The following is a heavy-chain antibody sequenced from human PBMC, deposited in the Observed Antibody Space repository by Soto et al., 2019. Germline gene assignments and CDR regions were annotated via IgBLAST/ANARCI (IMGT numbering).Heavy chain of an antibody. CDR1: GDSISNYY. CDR3: ARLVYDSSGYRPG. D-gene: IGHD3-22*01. Sequence: SETLSLTCTVSGDSISNYYWAWIRQPPGKGLEWIGYVHSNRNTHHNPSIKSRVTISMDTSKNQFSLNLNSVTAADTAVYYCARLVYDSSGYRPGWGQGTLVTVSS. V-gene: IGHV4-59*08. J-gene: IGHJ4*02. CDR2: VHSNRNT.